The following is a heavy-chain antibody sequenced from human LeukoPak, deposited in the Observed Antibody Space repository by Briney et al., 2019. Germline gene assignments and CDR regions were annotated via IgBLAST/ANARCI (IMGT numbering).Heavy chain of an antibody. J-gene: IGHJ5*02. D-gene: IGHD2-2*02. CDR3: ARSSRYCSSTSCYKGFDP. V-gene: IGHV4-39*01. CDR2: IYYSGST. CDR1: GGSISSSSYY. Sequence: SETLSLTCTVSGGSISSSSYYWGWIRQPPGKGLEWIGSIYYSGSTYYNPSLKSRVTISVDTSKNQFSLKLSSVTAADTAVYYCARSSRYCSSTSCYKGFDPWGQGTLVTVSS.